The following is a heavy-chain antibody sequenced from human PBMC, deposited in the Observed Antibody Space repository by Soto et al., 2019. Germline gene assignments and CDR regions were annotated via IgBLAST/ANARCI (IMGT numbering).Heavy chain of an antibody. Sequence: GGSLRLSCAASGFTVSSNYMSWVRQAPGKGLEWVSVIYSGGSTYYADSVKGRFTISRDNSKNTLYLQMNSLRAEDTAVYYCAREFYDILTGQGWFDPWGQGTLVTVSS. D-gene: IGHD3-9*01. CDR3: AREFYDILTGQGWFDP. V-gene: IGHV3-53*01. CDR2: IYSGGST. J-gene: IGHJ5*02. CDR1: GFTVSSNY.